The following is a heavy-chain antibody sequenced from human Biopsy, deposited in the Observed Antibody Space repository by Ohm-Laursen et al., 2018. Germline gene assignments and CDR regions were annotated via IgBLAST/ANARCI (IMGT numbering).Heavy chain of an antibody. Sequence: SLRLSCSASGFTFADYALHWVRQAPGKGLEWVSGISWNSGNIGYADSVKGRFAISRDNAKNSVYLQMNSLRAEDTAFYYCAKDLASGSGYYWYFDFWGRGTLVTVSS. CDR2: ISWNSGNI. D-gene: IGHD3-22*01. CDR1: GFTFADYA. V-gene: IGHV3-9*01. CDR3: AKDLASGSGYYWYFDF. J-gene: IGHJ2*01.